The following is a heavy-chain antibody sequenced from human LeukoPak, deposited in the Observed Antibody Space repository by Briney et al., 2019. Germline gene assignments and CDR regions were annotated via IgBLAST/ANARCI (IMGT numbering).Heavy chain of an antibody. CDR3: AKDRSTSSYGNFDY. J-gene: IGHJ4*02. Sequence: GGSLRLSCAASGFTFSSYSMNWVRQAPGKGLEWVSSISSSSSYIYYADSVKGRFTISRDNSNNTLYLQMNSLRAEDTAVYYCAKDRSTSSYGNFDYWGQGTLVTVSS. D-gene: IGHD2-2*01. V-gene: IGHV3-21*04. CDR1: GFTFSSYS. CDR2: ISSSSSYI.